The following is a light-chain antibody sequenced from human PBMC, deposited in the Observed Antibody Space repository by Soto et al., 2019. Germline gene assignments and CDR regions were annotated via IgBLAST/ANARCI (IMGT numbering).Light chain of an antibody. Sequence: QSALTQPRSVSGSPGQSVTISCTGTSSDVGGYNYVSWYQQHPGKAPKVMIYDVSKRPSGVPDRFSGSKSGNTASLTISGLHAEDEAAYYCCSYTSTYTLVFGGGTKLTVL. CDR2: DVS. J-gene: IGLJ2*01. CDR3: CSYTSTYTLV. V-gene: IGLV2-11*01. CDR1: SSDVGGYNY.